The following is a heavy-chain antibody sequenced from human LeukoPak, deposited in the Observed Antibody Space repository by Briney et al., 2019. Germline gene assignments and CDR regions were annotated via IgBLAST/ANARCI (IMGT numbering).Heavy chain of an antibody. J-gene: IGHJ4*02. Sequence: GGSLRLSCAASGFTFSSYAMSWVRQAPGKGLEWVSAISGSGGSTYYADSVKGRFTISRDNSKNTPYLQMYGLRAEDTAVYYCAKVLLWFGELPYYFDYWGQGTLVTVSS. CDR3: AKVLLWFGELPYYFDY. CDR1: GFTFSSYA. CDR2: ISGSGGST. D-gene: IGHD3-10*01. V-gene: IGHV3-23*01.